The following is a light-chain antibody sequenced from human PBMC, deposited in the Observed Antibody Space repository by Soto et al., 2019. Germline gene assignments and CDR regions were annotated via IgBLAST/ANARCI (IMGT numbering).Light chain of an antibody. Sequence: EIVLTQSPGTLSLSPGERATLSCRAGQSVSSYLAWYQQKPGQAPRLLIYDASNRATGIPARFSGSGSVTDFTLNISSLEPEDFAVYYCQQRSNWPPLITFGQGTRLEIK. J-gene: IGKJ5*01. CDR1: QSVSSY. CDR2: DAS. CDR3: QQRSNWPPLIT. V-gene: IGKV3-11*01.